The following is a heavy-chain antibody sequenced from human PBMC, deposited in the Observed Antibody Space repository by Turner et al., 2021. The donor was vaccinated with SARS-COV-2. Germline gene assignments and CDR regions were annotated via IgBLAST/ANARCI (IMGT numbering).Heavy chain of an antibody. CDR3: AGGQSYNWNRLRFDP. CDR1: GYTFTGYY. J-gene: IGHJ5*02. CDR2: INPISGGT. V-gene: IGHV1-2*02. D-gene: IGHD1-20*01. Sequence: QVQLVQSGAEVKKPGASVKVSCKASGYTFTGYYMHWVRQAPGQGLEWMGWINPISGGTSYAQIFQGRVTMTRDTSISTVYMELSRLRSDDTAVYYCAGGQSYNWNRLRFDPWGQGTLVTVSS.